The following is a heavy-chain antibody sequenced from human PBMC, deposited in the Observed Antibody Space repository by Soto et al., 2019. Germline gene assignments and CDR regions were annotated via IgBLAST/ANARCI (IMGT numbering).Heavy chain of an antibody. J-gene: IGHJ6*02. CDR1: DGSISYYY. D-gene: IGHD5-18*01. V-gene: IGHV4-59*01. CDR2: VYYSGST. Sequence: SETLSLTCTVSDGSISYYYWSWIRQPPGKGLEWIGYVYYSGSTNYNPSLKSRVTISVDTSKNQFSLKLSSVTAADTAVYYCARDVDTNGMDVWGQGTTVT. CDR3: ARDVDTNGMDV.